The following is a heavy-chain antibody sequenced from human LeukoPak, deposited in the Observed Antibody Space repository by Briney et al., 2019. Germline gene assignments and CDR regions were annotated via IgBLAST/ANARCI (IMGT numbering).Heavy chain of an antibody. Sequence: GGSLRLSCTTSGFTFGDYGMSWFRQAPGKGLEWVAVISYDGSNKYYADSVKGRFTISRDNSKNTLYLQMNSLRAEDTAVYYCAKPYYYDSSGYPPISDYWGQGTLVTVSS. CDR1: GFTFGDYG. V-gene: IGHV3-30*18. CDR2: ISYDGSNK. CDR3: AKPYYYDSSGYPPISDY. D-gene: IGHD3-22*01. J-gene: IGHJ4*02.